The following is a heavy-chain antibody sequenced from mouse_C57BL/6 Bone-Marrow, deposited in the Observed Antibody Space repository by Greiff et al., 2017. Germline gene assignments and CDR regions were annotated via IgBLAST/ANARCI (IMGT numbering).Heavy chain of an antibody. Sequence: QVQLQQPGAELVMPGASVKLSCKASGYTFTSYWMHWVKQRPGQGLEWIGEIDPSDSYTNYNQKFKGKSTVTVDKSSSTAYMQLSSLTSEDSAVYYCARRGVITTVVATGENAMDYWGQGTSVTVSS. V-gene: IGHV1-69*01. D-gene: IGHD1-1*01. J-gene: IGHJ4*01. CDR2: IDPSDSYT. CDR3: ARRGVITTVVATGENAMDY. CDR1: GYTFTSYW.